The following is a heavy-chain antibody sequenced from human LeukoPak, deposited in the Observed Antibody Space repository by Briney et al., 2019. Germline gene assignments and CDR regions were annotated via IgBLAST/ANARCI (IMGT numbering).Heavy chain of an antibody. D-gene: IGHD6-19*01. Sequence: GGSLRLSCAASGFTFSSYWMSWVRQAPGKGLEWVANIKQDGSEKYYVDSVKGRFTISRDNAKNSLYLQMNSLRAEDTAVYYCAGDKTTGGWYEFDYWGQGTLVTVSS. CDR3: AGDKTTGGWYEFDY. CDR1: GFTFSSYW. J-gene: IGHJ4*02. V-gene: IGHV3-7*03. CDR2: IKQDGSEK.